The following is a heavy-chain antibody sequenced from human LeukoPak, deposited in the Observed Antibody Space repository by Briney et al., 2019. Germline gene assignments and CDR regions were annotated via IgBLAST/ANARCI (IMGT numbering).Heavy chain of an antibody. V-gene: IGHV3-72*01. J-gene: IGHJ3*02. CDR1: GLTFSDHY. CDR3: TRGQYYGSGTDFDEDTFDI. Sequence: GGSPRLSCAASGLTFSDHYMDSIRQVPGKGLEWVGRAKNKVDSYTIQYAASVTRRFSISRDNSYNSQYSQMNTLKTEDTAVYYCTRGQYYGSGTDFDEDTFDIWGRGTMVTVSS. CDR2: AKNKVDSYTI. D-gene: IGHD3-10*01.